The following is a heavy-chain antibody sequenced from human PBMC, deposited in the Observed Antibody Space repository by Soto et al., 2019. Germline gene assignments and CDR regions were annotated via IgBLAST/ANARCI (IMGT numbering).Heavy chain of an antibody. CDR1: SASLSDYF. Sequence: SETLSLTFVVSSASLSDYFWSWIRKPPGMALEWIGEINHLGSINYNPSLKSRVTMSVDTSKNQFSLTLNSVTAADTATYYCARGGISHWAYFYYMDVWDRGTTVTVSS. CDR2: INHLGSI. V-gene: IGHV4-34*01. J-gene: IGHJ6*03. D-gene: IGHD2-21*01. CDR3: ARGGISHWAYFYYMDV.